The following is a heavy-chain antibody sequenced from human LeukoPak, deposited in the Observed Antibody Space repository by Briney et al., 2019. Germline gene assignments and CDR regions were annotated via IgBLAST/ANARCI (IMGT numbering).Heavy chain of an antibody. CDR1: GGSFSGCY. CDR2: INHSGST. J-gene: IGHJ4*02. CDR3: ARGIAVAGRGDY. D-gene: IGHD6-19*01. V-gene: IGHV4-34*01. Sequence: SETLSLTCAVYGGSFSGCYWSWIRQPPGKGLEWIGEINHSGSTNYNPSLKSRVTISVDTSKNQFSLKLSSVTAADTAVYYCARGIAVAGRGDYWSQGTLVTVSS.